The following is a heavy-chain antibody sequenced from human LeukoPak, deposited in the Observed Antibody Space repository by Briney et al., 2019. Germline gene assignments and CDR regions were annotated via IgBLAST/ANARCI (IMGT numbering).Heavy chain of an antibody. J-gene: IGHJ3*02. V-gene: IGHV3-7*05. CDR3: ARSGTPYAFDI. Sequence: GGSLRLSCTASGFTFSGYSMNWVRQAPGKGLEWVAIIKPDGSEKYYVDSVKGRFTISRDNAKNSLYLQLSSLRAEDTAIYYCARSGTPYAFDIWGQGTMVTVSS. CDR2: IKPDGSEK. CDR1: GFTFSGYS.